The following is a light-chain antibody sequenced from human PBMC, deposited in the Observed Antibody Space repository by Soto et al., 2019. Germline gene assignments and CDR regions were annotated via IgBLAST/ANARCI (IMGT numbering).Light chain of an antibody. CDR1: QSVSNNY. J-gene: IGKJ2*01. CDR3: QQYGDLPIT. V-gene: IGKV3-20*01. CDR2: DAS. Sequence: ENVLTQSPGTPSLSPGEGATLSCRASQSVSNNYLAWYQQKPGQAPRLLIYDASTGAAGIPDRFSGSGSRTDFTLTISRLEPEDFAVYHCQQYGDLPITFGQGTKLEIK.